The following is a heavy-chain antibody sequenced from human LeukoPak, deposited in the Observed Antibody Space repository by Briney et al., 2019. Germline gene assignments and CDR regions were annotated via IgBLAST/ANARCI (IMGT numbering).Heavy chain of an antibody. V-gene: IGHV3-11*01. J-gene: IGHJ4*02. CDR2: ITSSGGDI. CDR1: GFIFTDYS. Sequence: GGSLRLSCAASGFIFTDYSMSWIRQAPGKGLEWLSYITSSGGDIYCADSVKGRFTLSRDNAKNSLYLQMNSLRPEDTAVYFCARDMWYFGDSGPDYWGQGTLVTVSS. CDR3: ARDMWYFGDSGPDY. D-gene: IGHD2-21*01.